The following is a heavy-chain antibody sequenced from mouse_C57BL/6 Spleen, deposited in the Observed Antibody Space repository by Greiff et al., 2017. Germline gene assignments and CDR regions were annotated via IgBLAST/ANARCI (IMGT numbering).Heavy chain of an antibody. CDR2: IHPNSGST. D-gene: IGHD2-1*01. Sequence: QVQLQQSGAELVKPGASVKLSCKASGYTFTSYWMHWVKQRPGQGLEWIGMIHPNSGSTNYNEKFKSKATLTVDKSSSTAYMQLSSLTSEDSAVYYCARSGGNYVAYWGQGTLVTVSA. CDR3: ARSGGNYVAY. J-gene: IGHJ3*01. V-gene: IGHV1-64*01. CDR1: GYTFTSYW.